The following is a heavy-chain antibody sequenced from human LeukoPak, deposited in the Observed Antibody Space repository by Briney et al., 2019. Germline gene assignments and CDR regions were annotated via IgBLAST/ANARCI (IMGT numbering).Heavy chain of an antibody. D-gene: IGHD3-10*01. CDR3: ARGFPGAPTDY. V-gene: IGHV3-53*01. CDR2: IYSGGST. J-gene: IGHJ4*02. CDR1: GFTVSSNY. Sequence: PGGSLRLSCAASGFTVSSNYMSWVRQAPGKGLEWVSVIYSGGSTYYADPVKGRFTISRDNSKNTLYLQMNSLRAEDTAVYYCARGFPGAPTDYWGQGTLVTVSS.